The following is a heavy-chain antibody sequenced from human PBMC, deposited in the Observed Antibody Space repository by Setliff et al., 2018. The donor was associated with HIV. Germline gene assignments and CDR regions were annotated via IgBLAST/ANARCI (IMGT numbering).Heavy chain of an antibody. CDR1: GGSISNFYCS. J-gene: IGHJ4*02. D-gene: IGHD2-15*01. V-gene: IGHV4-39*01. Sequence: SETLSLTCIVSGGSISNFYCSWSWIRQPPGKGLEWIGSIYYSGSTYYNPSLKSRVTISVDTSKNQFSLKLNSVTAADTAMYYCARHPPYCSGGSCYRGRGYYFDYWGQGTLVTVSS. CDR3: ARHPPYCSGGSCYRGRGYYFDY. CDR2: IYYSGST.